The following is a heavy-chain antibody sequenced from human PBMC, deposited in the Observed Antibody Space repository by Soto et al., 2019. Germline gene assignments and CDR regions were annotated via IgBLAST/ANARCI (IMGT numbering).Heavy chain of an antibody. CDR3: ARDELERPRGAFDI. Sequence: PSETLSLTCTVSGGSVSSGSYYWSWIRQPPGKGLEWIGYIYYSGSTNYNPSLKSRVTISVDTSKKQFSLKLSSVTAADTAVYYCARDELERPRGAFDIWGQGTMVTVSS. CDR2: IYYSGST. V-gene: IGHV4-61*01. CDR1: GGSVSSGSYY. D-gene: IGHD1-1*01. J-gene: IGHJ3*02.